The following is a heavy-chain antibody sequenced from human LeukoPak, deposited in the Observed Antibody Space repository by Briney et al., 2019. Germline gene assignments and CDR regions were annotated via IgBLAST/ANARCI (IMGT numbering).Heavy chain of an antibody. CDR1: GFTFSSYG. CDR3: ARDSSMLRGPLVIYYFDF. Sequence: TGGSLRLSCAASGFTFSSYGMSWVRQAPGKGLEWVSAISGSGDTTYYADSVKGRFTISRDNSKNTLYLQMNSLRVEDTAVYYCARDSSMLRGPLVIYYFDFWGQGTLVTVSS. D-gene: IGHD3-10*01. CDR2: ISGSGDTT. V-gene: IGHV3-23*01. J-gene: IGHJ4*02.